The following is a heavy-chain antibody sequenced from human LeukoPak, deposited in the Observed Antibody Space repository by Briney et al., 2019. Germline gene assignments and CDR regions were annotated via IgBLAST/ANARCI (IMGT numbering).Heavy chain of an antibody. CDR2: INPNSDDT. Sequence: ASVKVSCKTSGYTFIGYYIHWVRQAPGQGLEWMGWINPNSDDTNYAQKFQGRVTMTRDTSISTAYMELSSLRSEDTAVYYCARGDLYNFDNWGQGTLVTVYS. CDR1: GYTFIGYY. J-gene: IGHJ4*02. V-gene: IGHV1-2*02. D-gene: IGHD3-10*01. CDR3: ARGDLYNFDN.